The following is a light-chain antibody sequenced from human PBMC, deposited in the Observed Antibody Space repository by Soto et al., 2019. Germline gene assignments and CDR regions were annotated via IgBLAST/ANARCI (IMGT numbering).Light chain of an antibody. V-gene: IGLV1-40*01. CDR2: GDS. CDR3: QSYDSSLSAYV. CDR1: SSNIGAGYD. J-gene: IGLJ1*01. Sequence: QSVLTQAPSVSGAPGQRVTISCTGTSSNIGAGYDVHWYQQLPGTAPKLLIYGDSNRPSGVPDRFSASKSGTSASLAITGLQADDEADYSCQSYDSSLSAYVFGPGTKVTVL.